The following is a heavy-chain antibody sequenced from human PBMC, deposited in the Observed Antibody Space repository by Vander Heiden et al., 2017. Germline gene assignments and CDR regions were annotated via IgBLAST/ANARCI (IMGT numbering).Heavy chain of an antibody. J-gene: IGHJ4*02. Sequence: EVQLVESGGGLVKPGGSLRLSCAASGFTFSSYSMNWVRQAPGKGLEWVSSISSSSSYIYYADSVKGRFTISRDNAKNSLYLQMNSLRAEDTAVYYCARAGGGSGSYFPDYWGQGTLVTVSS. CDR1: GFTFSSYS. CDR2: ISSSSSYI. D-gene: IGHD3-10*01. V-gene: IGHV3-21*01. CDR3: ARAGGGSGSYFPDY.